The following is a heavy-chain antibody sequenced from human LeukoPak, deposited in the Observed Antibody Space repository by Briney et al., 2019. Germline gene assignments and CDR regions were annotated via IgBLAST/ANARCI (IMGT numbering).Heavy chain of an antibody. Sequence: PGGSLRLSCAASGFTVSSNYMSWVRQAPGKGLEWVSVIYSGGSTYYADSVKGRFTISRDNSKNTLYLQMNSLRAEDTAVYYCATTVTTGNFDYWGQGTLVTASS. D-gene: IGHD4-17*01. J-gene: IGHJ4*02. CDR3: ATTVTTGNFDY. V-gene: IGHV3-66*01. CDR1: GFTVSSNY. CDR2: IYSGGST.